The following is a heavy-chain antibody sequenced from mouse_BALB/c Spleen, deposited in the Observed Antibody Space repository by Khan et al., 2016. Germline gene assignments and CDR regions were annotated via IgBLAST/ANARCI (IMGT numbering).Heavy chain of an antibody. Sequence: EVQLQESGPGLVKPSQSLSLTCTVTGYSITSDYAWNWIRQFPGNKLEWMGYISYSGSTSYNPSLKSRISITRDTSKNQFFLQLNSVTTEDTATXYWARGWAMDYWGQGTSVTVSS. CDR2: ISYSGST. J-gene: IGHJ4*01. CDR3: ARGWAMDY. D-gene: IGHD1-1*02. V-gene: IGHV3-2*02. CDR1: GYSITSDYA.